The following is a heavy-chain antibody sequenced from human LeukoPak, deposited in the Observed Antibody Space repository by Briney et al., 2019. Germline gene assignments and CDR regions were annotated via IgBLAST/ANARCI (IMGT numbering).Heavy chain of an antibody. J-gene: IGHJ4*02. CDR1: GFTFRNNN. V-gene: IGHV3-48*01. D-gene: IGHD3-10*01. Sequence: GGSLRLSCAASGFTFRNNNMDWVRQAPGKGLEWVSYITISSTTIYYADSVKGRFTISRDNAKNSLYLQMSSLRVEDTAVYYCASQSYGLFEYWGQGTLVTVSS. CDR2: ITISSTTI. CDR3: ASQSYGLFEY.